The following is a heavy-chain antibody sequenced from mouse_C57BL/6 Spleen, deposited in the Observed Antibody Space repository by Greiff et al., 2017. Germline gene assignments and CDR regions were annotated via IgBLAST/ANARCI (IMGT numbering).Heavy chain of an antibody. V-gene: IGHV1-54*01. Sequence: QVQLQQSGAELVRPGTSVKVSCKASGYAFTNYLIEWVKQRPGQGLEWIGVINPGSGGTNYTEKFKGKATLTADKSSSTAYMQLSGLTSEDSAVYFCARNSYGAMDYWGQGTSVTVSS. CDR1: GYAFTNYL. D-gene: IGHD1-1*01. CDR3: ARNSYGAMDY. J-gene: IGHJ4*01. CDR2: INPGSGGT.